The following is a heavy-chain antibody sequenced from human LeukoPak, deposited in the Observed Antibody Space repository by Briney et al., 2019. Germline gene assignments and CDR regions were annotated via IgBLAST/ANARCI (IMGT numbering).Heavy chain of an antibody. D-gene: IGHD6-13*01. Sequence: ASVKVSCKASGYTFTGYYMHWVRQAPGQGLEWMGWINPNSGGTSYAQKFQGWVTMTRDTSISTAYMELSRLRSDDTAVYYCARGVLAAAGSSFDYWGQGTLVTVSS. CDR2: INPNSGGT. CDR3: ARGVLAAAGSSFDY. V-gene: IGHV1-2*04. J-gene: IGHJ4*02. CDR1: GYTFTGYY.